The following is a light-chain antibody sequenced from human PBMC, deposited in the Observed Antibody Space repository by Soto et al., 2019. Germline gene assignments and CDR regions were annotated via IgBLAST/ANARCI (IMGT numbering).Light chain of an antibody. CDR3: QQYNNWPRAT. V-gene: IGKV3-20*01. CDR1: HTISSSY. Sequence: EIVLTQSPGTLSLSPGERATLSCRASHTISSSYLAWYQQKPGQAPRLLMYGISRRATGIPDRFSGSGSGTDFTLTITRLEPEDFAVYYCQQYNNWPRATFGGGTKVDIK. J-gene: IGKJ4*01. CDR2: GIS.